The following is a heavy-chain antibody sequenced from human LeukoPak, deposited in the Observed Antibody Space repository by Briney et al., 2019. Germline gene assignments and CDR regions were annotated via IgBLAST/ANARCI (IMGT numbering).Heavy chain of an antibody. CDR3: VRDSGGYQVRNWFDP. J-gene: IGHJ5*02. CDR2: ISGYKGKI. V-gene: IGHV1-18*01. D-gene: IGHD6-25*01. CDR1: DYTLRKSG. Sequence: ASLRVSRKTSDYTLRKSGLYWVRETPGQGREWVAGISGYKGKINYVEKLRGRETMTIDTSMRTDYMEWTGLTADDNRVCYCVRDSGGYQVRNWFDPWGQGTLVTASS.